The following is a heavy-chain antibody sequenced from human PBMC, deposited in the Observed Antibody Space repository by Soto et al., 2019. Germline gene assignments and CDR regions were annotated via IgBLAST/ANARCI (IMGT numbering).Heavy chain of an antibody. CDR3: ARVAPGYSSSWYAYYYYYGMDV. CDR2: ISSSGSTI. CDR1: GFTFSSYE. J-gene: IGHJ6*02. Sequence: EVQLVESGGGLVQPGGSLRLSCAASGFTFSSYEMNWVRQVPGKGLEWVSYISSSGSTIYYADSVKGRFTISRDNAKNSLYLQMNSLRAEDTAVYYCARVAPGYSSSWYAYYYYYGMDVWGQGTTVTVSS. D-gene: IGHD6-13*01. V-gene: IGHV3-48*03.